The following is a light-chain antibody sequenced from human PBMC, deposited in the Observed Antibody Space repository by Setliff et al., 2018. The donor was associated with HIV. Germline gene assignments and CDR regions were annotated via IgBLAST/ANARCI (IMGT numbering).Light chain of an antibody. V-gene: IGLV2-14*03. CDR1: SSDVGGYNY. J-gene: IGLJ1*01. Sequence: QSALTQPASVSGSPGQSITISCTGTSSDVGGYNYVSWYQQHPGKAPKLMICDVSNRPSGVSNRFSGSKSGNTASLTISGLQAEDEADYYCSSYTSSSPYVFGTGTKSPS. CDR3: SSYTSSSPYV. CDR2: DVS.